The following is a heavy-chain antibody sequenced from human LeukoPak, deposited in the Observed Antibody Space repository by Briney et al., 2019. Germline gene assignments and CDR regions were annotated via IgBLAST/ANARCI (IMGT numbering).Heavy chain of an antibody. CDR2: ISYSGSR. D-gene: IGHD2-2*01. Sequence: SETLSLTCTVSGGSISNYYWTWIRQPPGKGLEWMGYISYSGSRNYNTSLKSRVTISVDTSKNQFSLKLSSVTAAGTAVYYCARGAPGYCNSTTCPLDYWGQGTLVTVSS. V-gene: IGHV4-59*01. J-gene: IGHJ4*02. CDR3: ARGAPGYCNSTTCPLDY. CDR1: GGSISNYY.